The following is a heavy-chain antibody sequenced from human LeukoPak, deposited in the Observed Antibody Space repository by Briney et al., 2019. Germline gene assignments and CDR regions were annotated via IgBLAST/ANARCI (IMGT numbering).Heavy chain of an antibody. CDR1: RDSISSYY. V-gene: IGHV4-59*08. Sequence: SVTLSLTCTVSRDSISSYYWSWIRQPPGKGLEWIGYIYYSGSTNYNPSLRSRVTISVDTSKNQFSLKVSSVTAADTAVYYCARHESDYSNSYYYYGMDVWGQGTTVAVSS. D-gene: IGHD4-11*01. J-gene: IGHJ6*02. CDR3: ARHESDYSNSYYYYGMDV. CDR2: IYYSGST.